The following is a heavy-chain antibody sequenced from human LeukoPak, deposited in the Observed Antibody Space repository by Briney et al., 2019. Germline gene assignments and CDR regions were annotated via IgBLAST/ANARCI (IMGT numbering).Heavy chain of an antibody. CDR3: ARLTGDCSSTSCYVVWFDP. Sequence: ASETLSLTCAVDGGSFSGYYWSWVRQPPGKGLEWLGEINHSGSTNYNPSLKSRVTISVDTSKTQFTLKLSSVTAADTAVYYCARLTGDCSSTSCYVVWFDPWGQGTLVTVSS. V-gene: IGHV4-34*01. CDR2: INHSGST. J-gene: IGHJ5*02. CDR1: GGSFSGYY. D-gene: IGHD2-2*01.